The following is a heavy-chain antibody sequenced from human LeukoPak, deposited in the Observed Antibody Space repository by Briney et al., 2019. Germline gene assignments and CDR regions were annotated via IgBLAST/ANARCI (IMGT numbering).Heavy chain of an antibody. Sequence: GASVKVSCKASGYTFTSYGISWVRQAPGQGLGWMGWISAYNGSTNYAQELQGRVTMTTDTSTSTAYMELRSLRSDDTAVYYCARCIAVAVPDYWGQGTLVTVSS. CDR1: GYTFTSYG. D-gene: IGHD6-19*01. J-gene: IGHJ4*02. CDR2: ISAYNGST. CDR3: ARCIAVAVPDY. V-gene: IGHV1-18*04.